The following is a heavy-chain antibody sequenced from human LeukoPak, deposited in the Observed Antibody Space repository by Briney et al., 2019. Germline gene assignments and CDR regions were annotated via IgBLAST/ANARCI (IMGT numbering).Heavy chain of an antibody. CDR3: ARIIKGMVRGVRGSWFDP. V-gene: IGHV4-34*01. D-gene: IGHD3-10*01. J-gene: IGHJ5*02. CDR2: INHSGST. CDR1: GGSFSGYY. Sequence: SETLSLTCAVYGGSFSGYYWSWIRQPPGKGLEWIGEINHSGSTNYNASLKSRVTISVDTSKNQFSLKLSSVTAADTAVYYCARIIKGMVRGVRGSWFDPWGQGTLLTVSS.